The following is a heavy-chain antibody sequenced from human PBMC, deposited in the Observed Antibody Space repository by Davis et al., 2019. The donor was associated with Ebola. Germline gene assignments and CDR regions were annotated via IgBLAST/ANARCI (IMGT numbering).Heavy chain of an antibody. J-gene: IGHJ3*02. V-gene: IGHV3-74*01. CDR3: ARGGFYNRDAFDI. CDR2: ISGNGINT. Sequence: PGGSLRLSCVASGFTFNRFWMHWVRHAPGKGLVWVSHISGNGINTNYADSVKGRFTISRDNAMNTLYLQMNSLRVEDTAVYYCARGGFYNRDAFDIWGQGTMVTVSS. D-gene: IGHD5-24*01. CDR1: GFTFNRFW.